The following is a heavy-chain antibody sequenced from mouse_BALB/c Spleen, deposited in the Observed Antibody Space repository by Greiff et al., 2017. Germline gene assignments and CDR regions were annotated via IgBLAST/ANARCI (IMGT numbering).Heavy chain of an antibody. V-gene: IGHV2-9*02. CDR2: IWAGGST. CDR3: ARDNGIKWIFGY. CDR1: GFSLTSYG. D-gene: IGHD1-3*01. J-gene: IGHJ2*01. Sequence: QVQLQQSGPGLVAPSQSLSITCTVSGFSLTSYGVHWVRQPPGKGLEWLGVIWAGGSTNYNSALMSRLSISKDNSKSQVFLKMNSLQTDDTAMYYCARDNGIKWIFGYWGQGTTLTVSS.